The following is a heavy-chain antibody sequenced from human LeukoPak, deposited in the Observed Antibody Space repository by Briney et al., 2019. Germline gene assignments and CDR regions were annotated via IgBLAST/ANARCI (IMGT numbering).Heavy chain of an antibody. CDR3: AKYYGDSYYYYYYMDV. J-gene: IGHJ6*03. D-gene: IGHD4-17*01. CDR2: IRYDGSNK. V-gene: IGHV3-30*02. CDR1: GFTFSSYG. Sequence: GGSLRLSCAASGFTFSSYGMHWVRQAPGKGLEWVAFIRYDGSNKYYADSVKGRFTISRDNSKNTLYLQMNSLRAEDTAVYYCAKYYGDSYYYYYYMDVWGKGTTVTVSS.